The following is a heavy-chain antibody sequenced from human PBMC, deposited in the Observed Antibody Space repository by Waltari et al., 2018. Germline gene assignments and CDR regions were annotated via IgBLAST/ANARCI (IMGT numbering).Heavy chain of an antibody. V-gene: IGHV1-69*04. Sequence: QVPLVQSGAEVKKPGSSVKVSCKDSGGPFRRHDISCVRQAPGPGLEWMGRIIPILGIANYAQKFQGRVTITADKSTSTAYMELSSLRSEDTAVYYCARGFDYGGTKDYYYYYYGMDVWGQGTTVTVSS. J-gene: IGHJ6*02. CDR3: ARGFDYGGTKDYYYYYYGMDV. D-gene: IGHD4-17*01. CDR2: IIPILGIA. CDR1: GGPFRRHD.